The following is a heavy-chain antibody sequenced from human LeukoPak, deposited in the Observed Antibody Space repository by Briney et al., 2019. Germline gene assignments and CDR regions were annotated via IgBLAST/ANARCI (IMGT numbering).Heavy chain of an antibody. J-gene: IGHJ5*02. CDR1: GDSVSSNSAA. V-gene: IGHV6-1*01. CDR3: AREGYSGYDYWFDP. Sequence: SQTLSLTCAISGDSVSSNSAAWNWVRQSPSRGLEWLGRTYYRSKLYNDYALSVKSRITINPDTSKNQFSLQLNSVTPEDTAVYSCAREGYSGYDYWFDPWGQGTLVTVSS. CDR2: TYYRSKLYN. D-gene: IGHD5-12*01.